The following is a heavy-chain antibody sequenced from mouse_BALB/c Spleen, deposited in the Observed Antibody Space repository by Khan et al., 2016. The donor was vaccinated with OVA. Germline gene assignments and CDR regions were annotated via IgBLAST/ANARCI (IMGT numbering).Heavy chain of an antibody. CDR2: IWSCGST. Sequence: QVQLKESGPGLVQPSQSLSITCTVSGFSLTDYSVHWVRQSPGKGLEWLGVIWSCGSTDYNAAFISRLSISKDNSKSHVFFKMNSLQANDTAIHYGARRGYDYGRGAWFAYWGQGTLVTVSA. CDR3: ARRGYDYGRGAWFAY. J-gene: IGHJ3*01. V-gene: IGHV2-2*02. D-gene: IGHD2-4*01. CDR1: GFSLTDYS.